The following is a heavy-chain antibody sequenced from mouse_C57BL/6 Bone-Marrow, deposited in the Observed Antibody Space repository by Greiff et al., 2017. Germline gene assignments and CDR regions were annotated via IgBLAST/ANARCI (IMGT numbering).Heavy chain of an antibody. Sequence: QVHVKQPGAELVKPGASVKLSCKASGYTFTSYWMQWVKQRPGQGLEWIGEIDPSDSYTNYNQKFKGKATLTVDTSSSTAYMQLSSLTSEDSAVYYCARYYDEDWFAYWGQGTLVTVSA. CDR1: GYTFTSYW. V-gene: IGHV1-50*01. CDR2: IDPSDSYT. D-gene: IGHD2-4*01. CDR3: ARYYDEDWFAY. J-gene: IGHJ3*01.